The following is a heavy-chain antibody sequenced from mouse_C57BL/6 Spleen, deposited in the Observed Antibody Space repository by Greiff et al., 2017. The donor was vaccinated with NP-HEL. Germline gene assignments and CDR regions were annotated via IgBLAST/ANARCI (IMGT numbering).Heavy chain of an antibody. CDR1: GYTFTSYG. V-gene: IGHV1-81*01. CDR3: ARKTGQYYFDY. J-gene: IGHJ2*01. Sequence: QVQLQQSGAELARPGASVKLSCKASGYTFTSYGISWVKQRTGQGLEWIGEIYPRSGNTYYNEKFKGKATLTADKSTSTAYMELRSLTSEDSAVYFCARKTGQYYFDYWGQGTTLTVSS. CDR2: IYPRSGNT. D-gene: IGHD4-1*01.